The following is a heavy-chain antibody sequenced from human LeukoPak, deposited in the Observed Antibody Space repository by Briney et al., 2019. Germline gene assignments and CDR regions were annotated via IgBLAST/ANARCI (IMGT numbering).Heavy chain of an antibody. J-gene: IGHJ4*02. Sequence: GGSLRLSCAASGFTFSNYWMSWVRQAPGKGLEWVANIKQDGSEKYYVDSVKDRFTISRDNAKNSLCLQMNSLRADDTAVYYCARGKSSGALGAYWGQGTLVTVSS. D-gene: IGHD6-19*01. CDR3: ARGKSSGALGAY. V-gene: IGHV3-7*03. CDR1: GFTFSNYW. CDR2: IKQDGSEK.